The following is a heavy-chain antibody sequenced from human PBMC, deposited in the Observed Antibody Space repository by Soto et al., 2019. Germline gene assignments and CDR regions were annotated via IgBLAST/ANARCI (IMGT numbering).Heavy chain of an antibody. CDR1: GFNFDTYA. CDR2: ITGSGGST. V-gene: IGHV3-23*01. Sequence: EVQLLESGGGLVQSGGSLTLSCEASGFNFDTYALTWVRQAPGKGLEWVSGITGSGGSTYYADSVKGRFTISRDNSKNTLYLQMKSLRAEDTAVYYCAKASYRSGSYIGGNWFDPWGHGTLVTVSS. D-gene: IGHD6-25*01. J-gene: IGHJ5*02. CDR3: AKASYRSGSYIGGNWFDP.